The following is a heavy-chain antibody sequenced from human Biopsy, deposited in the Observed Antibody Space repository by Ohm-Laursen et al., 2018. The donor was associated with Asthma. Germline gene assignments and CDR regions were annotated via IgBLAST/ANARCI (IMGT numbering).Heavy chain of an antibody. J-gene: IGHJ6*02. CDR2: ISVYNGNT. CDR3: ARAVDYSHYYGIDV. D-gene: IGHD3-10*01. Sequence: ASVKVSCKTSGYTFNSAGITWVRQAPGQGLKCMGWISVYNGNTKVAPKLQDRVTMIKDTSTSTAYMELRSLRSDDMAVYFCARAVDYSHYYGIDVWGQGTTVTVS. V-gene: IGHV1-18*03. CDR1: GYTFNSAG.